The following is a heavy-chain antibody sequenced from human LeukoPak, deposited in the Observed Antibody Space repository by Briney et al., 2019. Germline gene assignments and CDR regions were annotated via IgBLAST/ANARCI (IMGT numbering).Heavy chain of an antibody. D-gene: IGHD1-26*01. Sequence: GGSLRLSCAASGFTFSDYYMSWIRQAPGKGLEWVSYISSSGSTIYYADSVKGRFTISRDNAKNSLYLQMDSLRVEDTAIYYCARDRAWDYLDSWDQGPLVTVSS. CDR2: ISSSGSTI. V-gene: IGHV3-11*04. CDR3: ARDRAWDYLDS. J-gene: IGHJ4*02. CDR1: GFTFSDYY.